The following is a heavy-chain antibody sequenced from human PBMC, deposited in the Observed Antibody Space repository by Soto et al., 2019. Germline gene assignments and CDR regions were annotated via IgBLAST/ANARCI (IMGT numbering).Heavy chain of an antibody. CDR1: GYKFTSSW. J-gene: IGHJ5*02. D-gene: IGHD3-22*01. CDR2: IFPSDSDT. V-gene: IGHV5-51*07. CDR3: ARKDKSGYFNWFDP. Sequence: GESLKISCRTSGYKFTSSWIAWVHQMPGKGLEWMGIIFPSDSDTRYSPSFQGQVTISADRSTSTVFLQWASLKASDTAVYFCARKDKSGYFNWFDPWGQGTLVTAPQ.